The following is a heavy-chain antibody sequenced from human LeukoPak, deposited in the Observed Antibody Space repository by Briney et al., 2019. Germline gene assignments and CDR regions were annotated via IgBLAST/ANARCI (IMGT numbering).Heavy chain of an antibody. Sequence: GGSLRLSCAASGFAFSDFWMSWVRQAPGKGLEGVANIRHDGNAKNYVHSVRGRFTISRDKAKNSLYLQMNSLTAEDTAVYYCATSHDSAGNDWGQGTLVTVSS. V-gene: IGHV3-7*01. D-gene: IGHD2-15*01. CDR3: ATSHDSAGND. CDR2: IRHDGNAK. CDR1: GFAFSDFW. J-gene: IGHJ4*02.